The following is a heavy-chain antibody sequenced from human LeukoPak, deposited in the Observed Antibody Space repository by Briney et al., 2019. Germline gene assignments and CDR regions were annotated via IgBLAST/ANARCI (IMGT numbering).Heavy chain of an antibody. J-gene: IGHJ4*02. CDR2: IFYSGTT. V-gene: IGHV4-39*07. Sequence: SETLSLTCSVSGGTIDTSSHFWGWIRQSPGKGLEWIGSIFYSGTTYDNPSLKSRLTVSMDTSKDESYLKLTSVTAADTAVYFCASTMLDWNDGVYDDWGQGILVTVSS. CDR1: GGTIDTSSHF. CDR3: ASTMLDWNDGVYDD. D-gene: IGHD1-1*01.